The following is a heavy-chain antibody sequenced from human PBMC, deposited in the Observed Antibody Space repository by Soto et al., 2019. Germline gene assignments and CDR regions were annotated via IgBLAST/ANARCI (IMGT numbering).Heavy chain of an antibody. J-gene: IGHJ4*02. D-gene: IGHD1-26*01. Sequence: ASETLSLTCTVSGGSISSYYWSWIRQPPGKGLEWIGYIYYSGSTNYNPSLKSRVTISVDTSKNQFSLKLSSVTASDTAVYYCARVLVGARALRFDYWGQGTLVTVSS. CDR2: IYYSGST. V-gene: IGHV4-59*01. CDR3: ARVLVGARALRFDY. CDR1: GGSISSYY.